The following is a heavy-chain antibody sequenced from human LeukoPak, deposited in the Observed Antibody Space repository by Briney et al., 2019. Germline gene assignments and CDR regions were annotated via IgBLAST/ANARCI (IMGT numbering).Heavy chain of an antibody. J-gene: IGHJ5*02. CDR2: IYPGGSDT. CDR1: GYRFTSYW. V-gene: IGHV5-51*01. D-gene: IGHD3-22*01. Sequence: GESLKISCKGSGYRFTSYWIGWVRQMPGKGLEWMGIIYPGGSDTRYSPSFQGQVTISADKSISTPYLQWSSLEASDTAMYYCARMIVVPYFDPWGQGTLVTVSS. CDR3: ARMIVVPYFDP.